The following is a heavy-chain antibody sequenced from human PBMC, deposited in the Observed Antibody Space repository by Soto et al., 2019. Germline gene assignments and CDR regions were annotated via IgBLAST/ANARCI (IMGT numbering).Heavy chain of an antibody. Sequence: EVQLVESGGGFVMPGGSLRLSCTVSGFIFSNALMSWVRQAPGKGLEWVGRIKSKADRGTTDYAAPVKGRFIISRNDSKATLYLQMNGLKTEDPAVYYCTRDYDFDSWGQGTLVTVSS. CDR3: TRDYDFDS. J-gene: IGHJ4*02. CDR1: GFIFSNAL. CDR2: IKSKADRGTT. D-gene: IGHD3-16*01. V-gene: IGHV3-15*01.